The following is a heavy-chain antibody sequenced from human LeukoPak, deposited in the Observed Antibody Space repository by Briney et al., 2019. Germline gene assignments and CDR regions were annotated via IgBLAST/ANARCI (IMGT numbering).Heavy chain of an antibody. CDR2: ISGSGGST. CDR3: AKGTYYYGSGSYYHFDY. Sequence: GGSLKLSCAASGFTFSSYGMSWVRQAPGKGLEWVSAISGSGGSTYYADSVKGRFTISRDNSKNTLYLQMNSLRAEDTAVYYCAKGTYYYGSGSYYHFDYWGQGTLVTVSS. V-gene: IGHV3-23*01. J-gene: IGHJ4*02. D-gene: IGHD3-10*01. CDR1: GFTFSSYG.